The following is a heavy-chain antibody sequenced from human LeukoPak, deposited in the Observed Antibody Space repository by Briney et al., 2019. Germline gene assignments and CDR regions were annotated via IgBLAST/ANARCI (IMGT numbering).Heavy chain of an antibody. V-gene: IGHV4-4*07. D-gene: IGHD2-15*01. CDR2: IYITGGT. Sequence: KPSETLSLTCSLSGGSISSYYWSWIRQPAGKGLEWIGRIYITGGTDYNPSLKSRVTMSIDTSKKQFSLRLTSVTAADTAVYYCARPGQSSWWVYFNFWGPGTLVTVSS. CDR3: ARPGQSSWWVYFNF. CDR1: GGSISSYY. J-gene: IGHJ4*02.